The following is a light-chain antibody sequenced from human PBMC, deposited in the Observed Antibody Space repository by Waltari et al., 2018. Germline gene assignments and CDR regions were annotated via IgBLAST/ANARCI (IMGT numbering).Light chain of an antibody. V-gene: IGLV2-14*03. CDR1: SSDVGGYNH. J-gene: IGLJ2*01. CDR2: DVS. Sequence: QSALTQPASVSGSPGQSITISCTGPSSDVGGYNHVSWYQQHPGKAPKLMIYDVSNRPSGVSNRFSGSKSGNTASLTISGLQAEDEADYYCSSYTSSSTRVFGGGTKLTVL. CDR3: SSYTSSSTRV.